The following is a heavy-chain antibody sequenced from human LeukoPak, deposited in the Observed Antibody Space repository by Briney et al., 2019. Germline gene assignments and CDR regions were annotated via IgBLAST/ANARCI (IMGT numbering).Heavy chain of an antibody. D-gene: IGHD3-22*01. CDR3: ARDYYDSSGYYLKYFQH. J-gene: IGHJ1*01. Sequence: PGGSLRLSCAASGFTFTNYAMSWVRQAPGKGLEWVSCIGSSSNYIYYGDSVKGRFTISRDNAKNSLYLQMNSLRAEDTAVYYCARDYYDSSGYYLKYFQHWGQGTLVTVSS. V-gene: IGHV3-21*01. CDR1: GFTFTNYA. CDR2: IGSSSNYI.